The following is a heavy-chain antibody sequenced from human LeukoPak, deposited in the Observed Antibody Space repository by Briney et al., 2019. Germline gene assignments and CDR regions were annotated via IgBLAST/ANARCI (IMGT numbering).Heavy chain of an antibody. J-gene: IGHJ4*02. D-gene: IGHD7-27*01. CDR2: IHTDGSAT. Sequence: GGSLRLSRAASGFNFSTYWMHWVRQSPGRGLEWVSHIHTDGSATSYADSVKGRFTISRDNAKNIVYLQMNSLRAEDTAVYYCARDWGSLYWGQGTLVTVSS. V-gene: IGHV3-74*01. CDR1: GFNFSTYW. CDR3: ARDWGSLY.